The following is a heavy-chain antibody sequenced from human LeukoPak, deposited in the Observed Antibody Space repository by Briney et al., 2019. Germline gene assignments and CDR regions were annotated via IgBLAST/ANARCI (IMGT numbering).Heavy chain of an antibody. CDR3: ARDGMVRGVIIWDAFDI. V-gene: IGHV3-21*01. Sequence: GGSLRLSCAASGFTFSSYNMNWVRQAPGKGLEWVSSISGSSTYIYYADSVKGRFTISRDNAKNSLYLQLNSLRPEDTAVYYCARDGMVRGVIIWDAFDIWGQGTMVTVSS. CDR2: ISGSSTYI. CDR1: GFTFSSYN. J-gene: IGHJ3*02. D-gene: IGHD3-10*01.